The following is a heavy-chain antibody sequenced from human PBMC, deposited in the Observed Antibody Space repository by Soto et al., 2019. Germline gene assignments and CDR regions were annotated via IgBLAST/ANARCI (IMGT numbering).Heavy chain of an antibody. Sequence: SETLSLTCTVSGGSISSTNYYWGWIRQPPGKGLEWFGSIYYSGNTYHNPSLKSRVTISADTSNNKVSLKLSSVTAADTAVYFCASQTYRYNSRGYYYTLDYFDYWGQGAPVTVSS. CDR2: IYYSGNT. CDR1: GGSISSTNYY. D-gene: IGHD3-22*01. V-gene: IGHV4-39*01. CDR3: ASQTYRYNSRGYYYTLDYFDY. J-gene: IGHJ4*02.